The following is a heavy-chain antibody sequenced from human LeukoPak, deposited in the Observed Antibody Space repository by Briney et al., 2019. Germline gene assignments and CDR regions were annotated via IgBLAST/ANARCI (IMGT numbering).Heavy chain of an antibody. Sequence: SETLSLTCTVSGGSISSYYWSWIRQPPGKGLEWIGYIYYSGSTNYNPSFKSRVTISVDTSKNQFSLKLSSVTAADTAVYYCARARTRSSGWYRGSNPVFDYWGQGTLVTVSS. D-gene: IGHD6-19*01. CDR1: GGSISSYY. CDR2: IYYSGST. J-gene: IGHJ4*02. CDR3: ARARTRSSGWYRGSNPVFDY. V-gene: IGHV4-59*12.